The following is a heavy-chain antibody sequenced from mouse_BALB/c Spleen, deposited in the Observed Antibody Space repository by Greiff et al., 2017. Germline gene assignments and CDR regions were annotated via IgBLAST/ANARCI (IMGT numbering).Heavy chain of an antibody. CDR3: ARNWGYYGSYYAMDY. D-gene: IGHD1-1*01. Sequence: VQLQQSGPGLVQPSQSLSITCTVSGFSLTSYGVHWVRQSPGKGLEWLGVIWSGGSTDYNAAFISRLSISKDNSKSQVFFKMNSLQANDTAIYYCARNWGYYGSYYAMDYWGQGTSVTVSS. CDR1: GFSLTSYG. J-gene: IGHJ4*01. CDR2: IWSGGST. V-gene: IGHV2-2*02.